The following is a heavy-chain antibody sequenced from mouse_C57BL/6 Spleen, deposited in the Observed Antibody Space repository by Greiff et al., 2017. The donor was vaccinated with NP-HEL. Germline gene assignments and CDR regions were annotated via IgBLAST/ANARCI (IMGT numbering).Heavy chain of an antibody. CDR1: GYTFTSYW. V-gene: IGHV1-69*01. D-gene: IGHD1-1*01. J-gene: IGHJ2*01. CDR3: ARKTTVFDY. CDR2: IDPSDSYT. Sequence: QVQLQQPGAELVMPGASVKLSCKASGYTFTSYWMHWVKQRPGQGLEWIGEIDPSDSYTNYNQKFKGKSTLTVDKSSSTAYMQLSSLTSEDSAVYYCARKTTVFDYWGQGTTLTVSS.